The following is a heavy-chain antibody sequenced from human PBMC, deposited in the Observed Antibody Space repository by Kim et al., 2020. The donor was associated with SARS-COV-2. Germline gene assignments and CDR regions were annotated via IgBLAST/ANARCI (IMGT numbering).Heavy chain of an antibody. J-gene: IGHJ4*02. CDR3: ARDYHTYQQPPPGAF. CDR2: INPEDGST. Sequence: ASVKVSCKASGYTFVDYTIHWVRQAPGQGPEWMGEINPEDGSTIYAQRFQGRVTATTDTSASTVYMELSGLRSDDTALYYCARDYHTYQQPPPGAFWGQG. D-gene: IGHD6-13*01. CDR1: GYTFVDYT. V-gene: IGHV1-46*01.